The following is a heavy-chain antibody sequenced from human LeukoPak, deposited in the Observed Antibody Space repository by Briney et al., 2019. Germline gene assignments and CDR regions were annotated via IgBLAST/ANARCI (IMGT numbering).Heavy chain of an antibody. CDR3: ARDQREKYSSGHSLFDY. J-gene: IGHJ4*02. Sequence: SQTLSLTCAISGDSVSSNSAAWNWIRQSPSRGLEWLGRTYYRSKWYNDYAVSVKSRIIINPDTSKNQFSLQLNSVTPEDTAVYYCARDQREKYSSGHSLFDYWGQGTLVTVSS. CDR1: GDSVSSNSAA. V-gene: IGHV6-1*01. D-gene: IGHD6-25*01. CDR2: TYYRSKWYN.